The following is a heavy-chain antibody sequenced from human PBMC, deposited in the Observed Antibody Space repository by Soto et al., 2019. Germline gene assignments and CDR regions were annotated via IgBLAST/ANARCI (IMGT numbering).Heavy chain of an antibody. CDR2: IYWDDDK. J-gene: IGHJ4*01. Sequence: QITLNESGPTLVKPRQTLTLTCTFSGFSHTTSGVGVCWIRQSPGKGAEWLALIYWDDDKRYSPSRKSRLTIPKDTATNKVVPTMADWDTADTATSYCAHTVLRTVFGLVTTTAIYFDFWGHGAPVAVS. CDR1: GFSHTTSGVG. V-gene: IGHV2-5*02. D-gene: IGHD3-3*01. CDR3: AHTVLRTVFGLVTTTAIYFDF.